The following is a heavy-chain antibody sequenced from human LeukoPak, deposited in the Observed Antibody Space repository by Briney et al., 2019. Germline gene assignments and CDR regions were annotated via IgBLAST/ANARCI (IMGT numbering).Heavy chain of an antibody. V-gene: IGHV3-7*01. J-gene: IGHJ5*01. Sequence: GGSLRLSCAASGFTFSRYWMNWVRQAPGKGLEWVANIKRDGNEKNYVDPVKGRFSISRDNAKNSLYLQMDSLRAEDTAVYYCAKEGAYPIITYDSWGQGALVTVS. CDR2: IKRDGNEK. CDR3: AKEGAYPIITYDS. D-gene: IGHD3-10*01. CDR1: GFTFSRYW.